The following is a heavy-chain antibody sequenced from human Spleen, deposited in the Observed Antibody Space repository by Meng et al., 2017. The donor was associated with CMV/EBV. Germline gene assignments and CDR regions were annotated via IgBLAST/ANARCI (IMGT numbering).Heavy chain of an antibody. Sequence: GGSLRLSCVASGFTFSAYTMHWVRQAPGKGLEWLALTSSDGSTVFYADSVRGRFTISRDNSKDTLYLHMLSLGAGDTAVYYCARDRGPYYDFWSGYYKGYFDYWGQGTLVTVSS. J-gene: IGHJ4*02. CDR3: ARDRGPYYDFWSGYYKGYFDY. V-gene: IGHV3-30-3*01. CDR2: TSSDGSTV. D-gene: IGHD3-3*01. CDR1: GFTFSAYT.